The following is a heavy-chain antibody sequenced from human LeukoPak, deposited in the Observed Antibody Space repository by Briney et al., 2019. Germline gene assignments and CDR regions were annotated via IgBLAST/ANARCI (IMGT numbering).Heavy chain of an antibody. D-gene: IGHD5-18*01. Sequence: SETLSLTCTVSGGSISSYYWSWIRQPPGKGLEWIGYIYYSGSTNYNPSLKSRVTISVDTSKNQFSLKLSSVTAADTAVYYCARGLGGELWLPSYFDYWGQGTLVTVSS. V-gene: IGHV4-59*01. CDR2: IYYSGST. CDR1: GGSISSYY. CDR3: ARGLGGELWLPSYFDY. J-gene: IGHJ4*02.